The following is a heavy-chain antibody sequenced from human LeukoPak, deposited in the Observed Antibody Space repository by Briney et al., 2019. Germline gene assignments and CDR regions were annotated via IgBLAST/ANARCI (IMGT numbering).Heavy chain of an antibody. V-gene: IGHV4-30-2*01. Sequence: PSETLSLTCAVSGGSISSGGYSWSWIRQPPGKGLEWIGYIYHRGSTYYNPSLKSRVTISVDRSKNQFSLKLSSVTAADAAVYYCASGRNDYWGQGTLVTVSS. J-gene: IGHJ4*02. CDR3: ASGRNDY. CDR1: GGSISSGGYS. CDR2: IYHRGST.